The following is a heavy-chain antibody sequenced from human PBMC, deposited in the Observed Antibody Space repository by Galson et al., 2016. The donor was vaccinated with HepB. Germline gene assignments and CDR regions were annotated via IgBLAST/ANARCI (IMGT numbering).Heavy chain of an antibody. Sequence: SLRLSCAASGFTFTYYYMSWIRQAPGKGLEWLSYISATGIRTYYADSVKGRFTISRDNTKNSLYLQMNSLRVEDTAVYYCVRGIDPWGQGTLVTVPS. CDR1: GFTFTYYY. V-gene: IGHV3-11*01. J-gene: IGHJ5*02. CDR3: VRGIDP. CDR2: ISATGIRT.